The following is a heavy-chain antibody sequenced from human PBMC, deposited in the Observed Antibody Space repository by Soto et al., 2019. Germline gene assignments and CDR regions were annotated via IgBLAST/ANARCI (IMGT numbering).Heavy chain of an antibody. V-gene: IGHV1-18*01. D-gene: IGHD5-12*01. CDR2: ISAYNGNT. Sequence: ASVKVSCKASGYTLTSYGISWVRQAPGQGLEWMGWISAYNGNTNYAQKLQGRVTMTTDTSTSTAYMELRSLRSDDTAVYYCARDQSGYDTRDAFDIWGQGTMVTVSS. J-gene: IGHJ3*02. CDR3: ARDQSGYDTRDAFDI. CDR1: GYTLTSYG.